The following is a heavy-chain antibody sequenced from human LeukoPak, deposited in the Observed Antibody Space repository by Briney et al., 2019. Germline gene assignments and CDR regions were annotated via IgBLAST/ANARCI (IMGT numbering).Heavy chain of an antibody. V-gene: IGHV3-30*02. CDR3: AKAHEEIDY. CDR1: GFTFSSYG. J-gene: IGHJ4*02. Sequence: PGGSLRLSCAASGFTFSSYGMHWVRQAPGKGLEWVAFIRYDGSNKYYADSVKGRFTISRDNSKNTLYLQMNSLRDEDTAVYYCAKAHEEIDYWGQGTLVTVSS. CDR2: IRYDGSNK.